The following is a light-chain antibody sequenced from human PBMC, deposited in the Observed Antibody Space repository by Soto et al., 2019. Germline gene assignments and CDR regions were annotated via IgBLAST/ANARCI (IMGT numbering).Light chain of an antibody. V-gene: IGKV4-1*01. CDR2: WAS. CDR3: QQDHGTCPWT. Sequence: DIVMTQSPDSLAVSLGERATINCKSSQSVLYSSNNKNYLAWYQQKPGQPPKLLIYWASTRESGVPDRFSGSGSGTDLPLTISSVQAEDVAVYYCQQDHGTCPWTFGQGTKVAI. J-gene: IGKJ1*01. CDR1: QSVLYSSNNKNY.